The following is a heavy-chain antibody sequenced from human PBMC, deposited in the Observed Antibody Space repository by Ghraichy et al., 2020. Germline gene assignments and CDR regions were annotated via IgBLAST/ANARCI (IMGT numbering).Heavy chain of an antibody. J-gene: IGHJ4*02. V-gene: IGHV3-11*06. CDR3: ETEIAPRGIRKRAFDL. Sequence: GESLNISCAASGCTFSDYYMTWIRQAPGKGLEWVSYIITGGSYTNYAASVKGRSTISNDDAKNSLYLQMNSLRDEYTAVYFCETEIAPRGIRKRAFDLWGQRTLLA. D-gene: IGHD6-13*01. CDR2: IITGGSYT. CDR1: GCTFSDYY.